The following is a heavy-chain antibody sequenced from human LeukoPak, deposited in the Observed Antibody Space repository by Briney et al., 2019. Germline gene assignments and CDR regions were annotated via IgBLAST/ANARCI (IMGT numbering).Heavy chain of an antibody. J-gene: IGHJ4*02. CDR3: AKDGPRRDGYNDH. V-gene: IGHV3-30*02. CDR1: GFTFSTYA. Sequence: PGGSLRPSCAASGFTFSTYAMHWVRQAPGKGLEWVAFIRYDGGNKYYADSVKGRFTISRDNSKNTLYLQMNSLRPEDTAVYYCAKDGPRRDGYNDHWGQGTLVTVSS. CDR2: IRYDGGNK. D-gene: IGHD5-24*01.